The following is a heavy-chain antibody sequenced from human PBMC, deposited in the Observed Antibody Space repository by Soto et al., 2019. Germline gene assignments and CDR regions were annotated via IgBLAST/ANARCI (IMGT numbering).Heavy chain of an antibody. CDR3: AKGPLLWFGELPTSEYYFDY. CDR1: GFTFSFHA. J-gene: IGHJ4*02. D-gene: IGHD3-10*01. V-gene: IGHV3-23*01. CDR2: VSGSGDAT. Sequence: PGGSLRLSCAGSGFTFSFHALTWVRQAPGKGLEWVAAVSGSGDATYYADSVKGRFIISRDNSKNTLYLQMNSLRAEDTAVYYCAKGPLLWFGELPTSEYYFDYWGQGTLVTVSS.